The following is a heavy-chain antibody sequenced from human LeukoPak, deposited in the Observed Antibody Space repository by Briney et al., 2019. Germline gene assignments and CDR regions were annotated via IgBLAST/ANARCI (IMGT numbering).Heavy chain of an antibody. D-gene: IGHD4-17*01. CDR3: ARAMSYGDYNWFDP. CDR1: GYTFTGYY. Sequence: GASVKVSCKASGYTFTGYYMHWVRQAPGQGLEWMGWINPNSGGTNYAQKFQGRVTMTRDTSISTAYMELSRLRSDDTAVYYCARAMSYGDYNWFDPWGQGTLVTVSS. J-gene: IGHJ5*02. V-gene: IGHV1-2*02. CDR2: INPNSGGT.